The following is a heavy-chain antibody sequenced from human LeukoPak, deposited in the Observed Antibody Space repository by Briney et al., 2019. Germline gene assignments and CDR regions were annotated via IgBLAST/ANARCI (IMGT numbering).Heavy chain of an antibody. CDR1: GGSFSGYY. CDR3: AKRPTKHCSGGSCYPNPGY. J-gene: IGHJ4*02. V-gene: IGHV4-34*01. CDR2: INHSGST. Sequence: SETLSLTCAVYGGSFSGYYWSWIRQPPGKGLEWIGEINHSGSTNYNPSLKSRVTISVDTSKNQFSLKLSSVTAADTAVYYCAKRPTKHCSGGSCYPNPGYWGQGTLVTVSS. D-gene: IGHD2-15*01.